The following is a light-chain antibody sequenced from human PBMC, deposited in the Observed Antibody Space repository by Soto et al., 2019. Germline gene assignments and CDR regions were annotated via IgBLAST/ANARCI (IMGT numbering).Light chain of an antibody. V-gene: IGKV1-17*03. CDR2: AAS. J-gene: IGKJ1*01. CDR1: QGVNNY. Sequence: DIHMTQSPSAMSASVVDIVTITCRASQGVNNYLAWFQQKPGKAPKLLIYAASSLQSGVPSRFSGSGSGTEFTLTISSLQPDDFATYYCQQYNTYSPERTFGQGTKVDLK. CDR3: QQYNTYSPERT.